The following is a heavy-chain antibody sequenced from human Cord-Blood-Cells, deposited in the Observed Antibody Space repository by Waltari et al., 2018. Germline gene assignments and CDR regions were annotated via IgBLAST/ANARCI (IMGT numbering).Heavy chain of an antibody. V-gene: IGHV4-34*01. CDR2: INHSGST. CDR3: ARAPLRRYSYGHDAFDI. Sequence: QVQLQQWAAGLLKPSETLSLTCAVCGGSFSGYYWSWTRQPPGKGLEWIGEINHSGSTNYNPSLKSRVTISVDTSKNQFSLKLSSVTAADTAVYYCARAPLRRYSYGHDAFDIWGQGTMVTVSS. J-gene: IGHJ3*02. CDR1: GGSFSGYY. D-gene: IGHD5-18*01.